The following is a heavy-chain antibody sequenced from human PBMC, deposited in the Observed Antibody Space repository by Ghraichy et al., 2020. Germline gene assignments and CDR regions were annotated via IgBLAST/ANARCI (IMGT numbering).Heavy chain of an antibody. V-gene: IGHV3-21*01. Sequence: GESLNISCAASGFTFSSYSMNWVRQAPGKGLEWVSSISSSSSYIYYADSVRGRFTISRDNAKNSLYLQMKSLRVEDTAVYSCAKEEGDYDILTGYGSSIYWYFDLWGRGTLVTVSS. J-gene: IGHJ2*01. CDR1: GFTFSSYS. CDR3: AKEEGDYDILTGYGSSIYWYFDL. D-gene: IGHD3-9*01. CDR2: ISSSSSYI.